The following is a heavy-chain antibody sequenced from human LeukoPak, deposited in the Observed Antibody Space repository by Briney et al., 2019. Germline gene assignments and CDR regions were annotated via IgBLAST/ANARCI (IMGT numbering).Heavy chain of an antibody. Sequence: PGGSLRLSCEASGFSFSGYAMSWVRQAPGKGLEWVGFIRSKAYGGTTEYAASVKGRFTISRDDSKSIAYLQMNSLKTEDTAVYYCTSWYSPSYYYGMDVWGQGTTVTVSS. CDR3: TSWYSPSYYYGMDV. V-gene: IGHV3-49*04. CDR2: IRSKAYGGTT. CDR1: GFSFSGYA. J-gene: IGHJ6*02. D-gene: IGHD6-13*01.